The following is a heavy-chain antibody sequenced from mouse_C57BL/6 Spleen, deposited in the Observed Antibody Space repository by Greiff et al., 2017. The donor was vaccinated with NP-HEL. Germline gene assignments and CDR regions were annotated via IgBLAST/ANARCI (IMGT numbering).Heavy chain of an antibody. CDR1: GYTFTSYW. Sequence: QVQLQQSGAELVKPGASVKLSCKASGYTFTSYWMQWVKQRPGQGLEWIGEIDPSDSYTNYNQKFKGKATLTVDTSSSTAYMQLSSLTSEDSAVYYCARGGLLPYFDYWGQGTTLTVSS. V-gene: IGHV1-50*01. D-gene: IGHD1-1*01. J-gene: IGHJ2*01. CDR2: IDPSDSYT. CDR3: ARGGLLPYFDY.